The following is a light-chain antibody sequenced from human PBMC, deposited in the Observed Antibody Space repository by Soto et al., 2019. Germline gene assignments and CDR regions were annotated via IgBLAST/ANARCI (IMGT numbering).Light chain of an antibody. CDR2: EVS. CDR1: SSDIGNFNF. V-gene: IGLV2-14*01. Sequence: QSVLAQPASVSGSPGQSITISCTGTSSDIGNFNFVSWYQQYPGKAPILMIYEVSNRPSGVSNRFSGSKSGNTASLAISGLQAEDEADYYCSSYTTSTTVIFGGGTKGTVL. CDR3: SSYTTSTTVI. J-gene: IGLJ2*01.